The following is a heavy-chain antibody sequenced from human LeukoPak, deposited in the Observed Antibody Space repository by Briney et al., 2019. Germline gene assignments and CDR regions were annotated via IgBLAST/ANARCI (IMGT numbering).Heavy chain of an antibody. D-gene: IGHD3-3*01. CDR1: GGSIISSSFW. V-gene: IGHV4-39*07. Sequence: SETLSLTCTVSGGSIISSSFWWGWIRQPPGKGLEWIGSIYYSGVSYYNTSLKSRVTISVDTSKNQFSLKLSSVTAADTAVYYCARDSRFLEWGEINWFDPWGQGTLVTVSS. J-gene: IGHJ5*02. CDR2: IYYSGVS. CDR3: ARDSRFLEWGEINWFDP.